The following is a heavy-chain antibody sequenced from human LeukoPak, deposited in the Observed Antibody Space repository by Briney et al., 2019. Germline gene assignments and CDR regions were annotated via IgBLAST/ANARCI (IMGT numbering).Heavy chain of an antibody. CDR3: ARGGTYSSGSPRHYYYYMDV. D-gene: IGHD6-19*01. J-gene: IGHJ6*03. Sequence: GGSLRLSCAASGFTFSSYGMHWVRQAPGKGLEWVAVIWYDGSNKYYADSVKGRFTISRDNSKNTLYLQMNSLRAEDTAVYYCARGGTYSSGSPRHYYYYMDVWGKGTTVTVSS. V-gene: IGHV3-33*01. CDR1: GFTFSSYG. CDR2: IWYDGSNK.